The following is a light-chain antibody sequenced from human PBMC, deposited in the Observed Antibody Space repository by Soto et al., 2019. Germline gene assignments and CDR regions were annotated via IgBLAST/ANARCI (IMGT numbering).Light chain of an antibody. Sequence: DVVMTQSPLSLPVTLGQPASISCRSTQGLVYSDGYTYLNWFQQRPGHSPRRLIYRVSNRDSGVPDRISGSGSGTDLTLKISRVEAEDVGLYYCMQGTHWPWTFGQGTKVEIK. CDR2: RVS. CDR1: QGLVYSDGYTY. J-gene: IGKJ1*01. V-gene: IGKV2-30*01. CDR3: MQGTHWPWT.